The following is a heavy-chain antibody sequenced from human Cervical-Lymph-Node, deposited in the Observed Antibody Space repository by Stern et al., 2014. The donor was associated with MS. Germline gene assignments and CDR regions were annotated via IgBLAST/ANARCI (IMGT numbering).Heavy chain of an antibody. Sequence: EVKLVQSGAELIRPGESLKISCKGSGFKFSIYWSAWVRQMPGKGLEWMGIISPGASETRDSPSFQGQVTMSADKSASTAYLQWSSLNASDTAMYFCARQTTAWASDVWGQGTLVTVSS. D-gene: IGHD1-14*01. J-gene: IGHJ4*02. V-gene: IGHV5-51*01. CDR1: GFKFSIYW. CDR2: ISPGASET. CDR3: ARQTTAWASDV.